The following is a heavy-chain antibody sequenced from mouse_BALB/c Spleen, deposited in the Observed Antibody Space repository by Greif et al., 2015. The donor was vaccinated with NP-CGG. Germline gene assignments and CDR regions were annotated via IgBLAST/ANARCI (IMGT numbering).Heavy chain of an antibody. Sequence: VKLMESGPGLVAPSQSLSITCTVSGFSLTSYGAHWVRQPPGKGLEWLGVIWAGGSTNYNSALMSRLSISKDNSKSQVFLKMNSLQTDDTAMYYCARDRGGTTVFDYWGQGTTLTVSS. CDR1: GFSLTSYG. D-gene: IGHD1-1*01. CDR2: IWAGGST. CDR3: ARDRGGTTVFDY. J-gene: IGHJ2*01. V-gene: IGHV2-9*02.